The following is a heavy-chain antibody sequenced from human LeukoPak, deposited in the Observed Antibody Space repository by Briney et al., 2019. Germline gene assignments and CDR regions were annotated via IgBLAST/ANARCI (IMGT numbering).Heavy chain of an antibody. D-gene: IGHD3-10*01. CDR2: INHSGST. CDR1: GGSFSGYY. CDR3: ARSDGYGLVGI. Sequence: SETLSLTCAVYGGSFSGYYWSWIRQPPGKGLEWLGEINHSGSTNYNPSLKSRVTISVDTSKNQFSLKLSSVTAADTAVYYCARSDGYGLVGIWGQGTMVTVSS. J-gene: IGHJ3*02. V-gene: IGHV4-34*01.